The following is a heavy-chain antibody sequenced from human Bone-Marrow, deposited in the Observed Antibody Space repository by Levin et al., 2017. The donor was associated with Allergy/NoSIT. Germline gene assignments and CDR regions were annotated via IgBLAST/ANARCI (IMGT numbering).Heavy chain of an antibody. CDR3: ARVAGDYSQYDSEPHYYYYMDV. Sequence: LEWVSTIYSSDDTYYADSVKGRFTISRDNSKNTFYLQMSTLRAEDTAVYYCARVAGDYSQYDSEPHYYYYMDVWGKGTTVTVSS. V-gene: IGHV3-53*01. J-gene: IGHJ6*03. CDR2: IYSSDDT. D-gene: IGHD4-11*01.